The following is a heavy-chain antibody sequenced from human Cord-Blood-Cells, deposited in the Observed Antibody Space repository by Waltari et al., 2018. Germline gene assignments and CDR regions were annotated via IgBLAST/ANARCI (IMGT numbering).Heavy chain of an antibody. V-gene: IGHV3-9*03. CDR2: ISWNSGSI. CDR3: AKSSVCKAIAVAVPAIDY. CDR1: ALTVAGSA. J-gene: IGHJ4*02. D-gene: IGHD6-19*01. Sequence: VSACGRVEPCRSLRHACASSALTVAGSAMPWVRHAQGNCLEWVSGISWNSGSIGYADSVKCRFTISRDNAKNSLYLRMNSLRAEDMALYYCAKSSVCKAIAVAVPAIDYWGQGTLVTVSS.